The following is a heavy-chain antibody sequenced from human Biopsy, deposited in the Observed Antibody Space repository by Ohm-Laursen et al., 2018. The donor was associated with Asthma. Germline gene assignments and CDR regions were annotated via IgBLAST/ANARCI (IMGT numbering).Heavy chain of an antibody. V-gene: IGHV3-33*01. D-gene: IGHD1-1*01. CDR1: GFTFSSYG. CDR3: VRDGTDDAFDI. CDR2: IWYDGSNK. J-gene: IGHJ3*02. Sequence: SLRLSCAAAGFTFSSYGMHWVRQAPGKGLEWVAVIWYDGSNKYYADSVKGRFTISRDNSKNTLYLQMNSLREEDTAVYYCVRDGTDDAFDIWGQGTVVSVSS.